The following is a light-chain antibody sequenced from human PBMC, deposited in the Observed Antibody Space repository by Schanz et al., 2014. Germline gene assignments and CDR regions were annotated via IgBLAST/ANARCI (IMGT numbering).Light chain of an antibody. CDR3: QQYDSYSWT. CDR2: AAS. Sequence: DIQMTQSPSSLSASVGDRVTITCRASQSISSYLNWYQQKPGKAPKLLIYAASSLQSGVPSRFSGSGSGTDFTLTISGLQPDDFATYYCQQYDSYSWTFAQGTKVQIK. CDR1: QSISSY. J-gene: IGKJ1*01. V-gene: IGKV1-39*01.